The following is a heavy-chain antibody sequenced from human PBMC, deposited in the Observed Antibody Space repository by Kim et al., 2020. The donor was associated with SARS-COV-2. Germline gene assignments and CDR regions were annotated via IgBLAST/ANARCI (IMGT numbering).Heavy chain of an antibody. D-gene: IGHD3-3*01. V-gene: IGHV1-69*04. CDR2: IIPILGIT. Sequence: SVKVSCKASGGTFSSYAISWVRQAPGQGLEWMGRIIPILGITNYAQKFQGRVTITADKSTSTAYMELSSLRSEDTAVYYCARSPSITIFAENWFDPWGQGTLVTVSS. CDR3: ARSPSITIFAENWFDP. J-gene: IGHJ5*02. CDR1: GGTFSSYA.